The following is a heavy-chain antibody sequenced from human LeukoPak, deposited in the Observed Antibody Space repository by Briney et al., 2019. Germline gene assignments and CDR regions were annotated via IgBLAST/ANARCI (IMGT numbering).Heavy chain of an antibody. D-gene: IGHD3-9*01. V-gene: IGHV4-59*01. CDR3: ARSGTYYDILTGYDSGVWFDP. Sequence: SETLSLTCTVSGGSISSYYWSWIRQPPGKGLEWIGYIYYSGSTNYNPSLKSRVTISVDTSKNQFSLKLSSVTAADTAVYYCARSGTYYDILTGYDSGVWFDPWGQGTLGTVSS. CDR1: GGSISSYY. J-gene: IGHJ5*02. CDR2: IYYSGST.